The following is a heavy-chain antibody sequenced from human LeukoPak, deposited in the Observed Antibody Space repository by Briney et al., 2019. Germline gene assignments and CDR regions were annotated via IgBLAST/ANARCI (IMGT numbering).Heavy chain of an antibody. CDR3: ARDQGLTAPPPYGLDV. V-gene: IGHV1-69*04. J-gene: IGHJ6*02. Sequence: SVKVSCKTSGGTFSSSAITWVRQAPGQGLEWMGRIIPVLNITTYAQKFQGSVTITADTSTSTVYMELSSLRSEETAVYYCARDQGLTAPPPYGLDVWGQGTTAIVSS. D-gene: IGHD5-18*01. CDR2: IIPVLNIT. CDR1: GGTFSSSA.